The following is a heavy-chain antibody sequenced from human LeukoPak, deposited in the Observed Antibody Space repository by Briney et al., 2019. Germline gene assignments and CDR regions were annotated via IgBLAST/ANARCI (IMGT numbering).Heavy chain of an antibody. CDR3: ARDQGLTAPPPYGLDV. V-gene: IGHV1-69*04. J-gene: IGHJ6*02. Sequence: SVKVSCKTSGGTFSSSAITWVRQAPGQGLEWMGRIIPVLNITTYAQKFQGSVTITADTSTSTVYMELSSLRSEETAVYYCARDQGLTAPPPYGLDVWGQGTTAIVSS. D-gene: IGHD5-18*01. CDR2: IIPVLNIT. CDR1: GGTFSSSA.